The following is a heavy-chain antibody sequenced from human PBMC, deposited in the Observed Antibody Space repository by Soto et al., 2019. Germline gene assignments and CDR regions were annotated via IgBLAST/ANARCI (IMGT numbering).Heavy chain of an antibody. Sequence: GGSLRLSCAASGFTVSSKYMSWVRQAPGKGLEWISVIWSAGLIYYADSVRGRFTISRDISKNILYLEMTSLRADDTAVYYCAREAPMDVWGPGTTVTVS. V-gene: IGHV3-53*01. CDR3: AREAPMDV. CDR1: GFTVSSKY. J-gene: IGHJ6*02. CDR2: IWSAGLI.